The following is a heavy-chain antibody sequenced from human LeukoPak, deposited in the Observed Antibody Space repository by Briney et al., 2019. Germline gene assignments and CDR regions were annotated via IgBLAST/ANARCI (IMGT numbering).Heavy chain of an antibody. CDR3: VRDYSKRDGPDNWFDP. J-gene: IGHJ5*02. D-gene: IGHD2-15*01. CDR2: IWYDGDNK. V-gene: IGHV3-33*01. CDR1: GFAFSTYG. Sequence: GGSLRFSCAASGFAFSTYGMHWVRQAPGKGLEWVATIWYDGDNKYYADSVKGRFTISRDNSQNTLYLRMSSLRAEDTALYYCVRDYSKRDGPDNWFDPWGQGALVTVSS.